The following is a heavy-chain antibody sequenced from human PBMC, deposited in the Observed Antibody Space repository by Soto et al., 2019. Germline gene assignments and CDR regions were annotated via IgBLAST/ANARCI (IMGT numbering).Heavy chain of an antibody. Sequence: GGSLRLSCAASGFTFSNYAMSWVRQAPGKGLEWVSSITGSGDYTYYADSVKGRFTISRDNSKNTLYLQMNSLRAEDTAVYYCAKARYYDSTGYLYYFDYWAREPWSPSPQ. CDR2: ITGSGDYT. J-gene: IGHJ4*02. V-gene: IGHV3-23*01. CDR3: AKARYYDSTGYLYYFDY. CDR1: GFTFSNYA. D-gene: IGHD3-22*01.